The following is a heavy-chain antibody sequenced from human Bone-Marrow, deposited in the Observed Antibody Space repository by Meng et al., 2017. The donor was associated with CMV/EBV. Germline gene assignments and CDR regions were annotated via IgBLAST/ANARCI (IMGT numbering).Heavy chain of an antibody. CDR3: AKTLRVVQLYSWFDP. J-gene: IGHJ5*02. CDR2: IRYDGSNK. CDR1: GFTFSSYG. D-gene: IGHD2-15*01. Sequence: GESLKISCAASGFTFSSYGMHWVHQAPGKGLEWVAFIRYDGSNKYYADSVKGRFTISRDNSKNTLYLQMNSLRAEDTAVYYCAKTLRVVQLYSWFDPSGQGTLVTVSS. V-gene: IGHV3-30*02.